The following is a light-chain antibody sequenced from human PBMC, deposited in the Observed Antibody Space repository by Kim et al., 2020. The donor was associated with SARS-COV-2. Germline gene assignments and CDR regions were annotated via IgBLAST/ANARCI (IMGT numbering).Light chain of an antibody. CDR3: QQSFTTPYT. Sequence: SASVGDRVTITCRASQTINTYLNWYQQKPGKAPNLLIYAASNLLNGVPSRFSGSGSGTYFTLTISSLRPEDFATYSCQQSFTTPYTFGPGTKLEI. CDR1: QTINTY. V-gene: IGKV1-39*01. CDR2: AAS. J-gene: IGKJ2*01.